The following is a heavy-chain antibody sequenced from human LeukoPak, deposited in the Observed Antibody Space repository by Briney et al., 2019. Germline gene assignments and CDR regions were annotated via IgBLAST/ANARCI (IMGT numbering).Heavy chain of an antibody. J-gene: IGHJ4*02. V-gene: IGHV3-30-3*01. CDR3: ATDPDSSGYYYPIFDY. CDR1: GFTFSSYA. Sequence: HPGRSLRLPCAASGFTFSSYALHWVRQAPGKGLVWVAIISYDGSNKYYADSVKGRFTISRDNSKNTLYLQINSLRAEDTAVYYCATDPDSSGYYYPIFDYWGQGTLVTVSS. CDR2: ISYDGSNK. D-gene: IGHD3-22*01.